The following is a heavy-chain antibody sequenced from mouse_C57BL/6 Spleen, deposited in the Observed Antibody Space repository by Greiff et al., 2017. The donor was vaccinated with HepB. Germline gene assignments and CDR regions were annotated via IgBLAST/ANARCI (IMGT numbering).Heavy chain of an antibody. Sequence: EVQRVESEGGLVQPGSSMKLSCTASGFTFSDYYMAWVRQVPEKGLEWVANINYDGSSTYYLDSLKSRFIISRDNAKNILYLQMSSLKSEDTATYYCAREDDGYFYWGQGTLVTVSA. CDR2: INYDGSST. CDR3: AREDDGYFY. D-gene: IGHD2-3*01. CDR1: GFTFSDYY. J-gene: IGHJ3*01. V-gene: IGHV5-16*01.